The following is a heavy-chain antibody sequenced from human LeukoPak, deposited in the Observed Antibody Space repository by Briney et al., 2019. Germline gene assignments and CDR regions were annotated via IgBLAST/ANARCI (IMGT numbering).Heavy chain of an antibody. J-gene: IGHJ4*02. D-gene: IGHD2-21*02. CDR2: IYYSGST. CDR1: GGSISSSSYY. CDR3: ARHRRSDIVVVTAIDY. V-gene: IGHV4-39*01. Sequence: SETLSLTCTVSGGSISSSSYYWGWIRQPPGKGLEWIGNIYYSGSTYYNPSLKSRVTISVDTSENQFSLKLSSVTAADTAVYYCARHRRSDIVVVTAIDYWGQGTLVTVSS.